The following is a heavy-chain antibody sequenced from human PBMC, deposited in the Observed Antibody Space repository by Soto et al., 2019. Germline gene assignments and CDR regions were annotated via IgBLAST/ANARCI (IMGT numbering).Heavy chain of an antibody. V-gene: IGHV4-30-2*01. CDR3: ARNKDYYDSSGHPDF. D-gene: IGHD3-22*01. CDR1: GGSISRGGYS. Sequence: PSETLSLTCAVSGGSISRGGYSWSWIRQPPGKGLEWIGYIYHSGSTYYNPSLKSRVTISEDRSKNQFSLKLSSVTAADTAVYYCARNKDYYDSSGHPDFWGQGTLVTVSS. CDR2: IYHSGST. J-gene: IGHJ4*02.